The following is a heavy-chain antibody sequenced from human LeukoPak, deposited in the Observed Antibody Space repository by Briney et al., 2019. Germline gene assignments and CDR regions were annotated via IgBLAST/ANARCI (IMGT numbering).Heavy chain of an antibody. CDR3: ARGARAGYNLEPFDY. D-gene: IGHD5-24*01. CDR2: IYHSGST. V-gene: IGHV4-4*02. CDR1: GGSFSSSNW. J-gene: IGHJ4*02. Sequence: PSGTLSLTCAVSGGSFSSSNWWSWVRQPPGKGLEWIGEIYHSGSTKYNPSLKSRVTISVDTSKNQFSLKLSSVTAADTAVYYCARGARAGYNLEPFDYWGQGTLVTVSS.